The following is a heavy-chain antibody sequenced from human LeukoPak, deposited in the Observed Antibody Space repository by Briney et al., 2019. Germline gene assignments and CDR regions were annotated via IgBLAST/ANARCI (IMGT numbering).Heavy chain of an antibody. CDR3: AKPQYSGSPPQDY. V-gene: IGHV3-30*02. CDR1: GFTFSSYG. D-gene: IGHD1-26*01. CDR2: IRYDGSNK. Sequence: GGSLRLSCAASGFTFSSYGMHWVRQAPGKGLEWVAFIRYDGSNKYYADSVKGRFTISSDNSKNTLYLQMNSLRAEDTAVYYCAKPQYSGSPPQDYWGQGTLVTVSS. J-gene: IGHJ4*02.